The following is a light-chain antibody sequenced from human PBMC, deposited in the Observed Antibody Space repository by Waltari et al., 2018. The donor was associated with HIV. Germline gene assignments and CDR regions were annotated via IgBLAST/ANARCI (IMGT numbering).Light chain of an antibody. CDR2: ANT. J-gene: IGLJ3*02. CDR3: QSYDSRLSGSV. CDR1: SSNIGTGSD. V-gene: IGLV1-40*01. Sequence: QSALTQPPSVSGAPGQRVTISCTGTSSNIGTGSDVHWYQQLPGTAPKLLIYANTTRPSGGPDRFAGSKAGTSASLAITGLQAEDEADYYCQSYDSRLSGSVFGGGTKLTVL.